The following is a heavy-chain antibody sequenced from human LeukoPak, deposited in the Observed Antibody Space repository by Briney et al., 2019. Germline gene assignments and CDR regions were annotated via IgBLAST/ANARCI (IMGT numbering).Heavy chain of an antibody. V-gene: IGHV1-2*02. CDR3: ARDKAPSGWHKRWWFDP. CDR2: INPNSGGT. J-gene: IGHJ5*02. D-gene: IGHD6-19*01. Sequence: ASVKVSCKASGYTFTGYYMHWVRQAPGQGLEWMGWINPNSGGTNYAQKFQGRVTMTRDTSISTAYMELSRLRSDDTAVYYCARDKAPSGWHKRWWFDPWGQGTLVTVS. CDR1: GYTFTGYY.